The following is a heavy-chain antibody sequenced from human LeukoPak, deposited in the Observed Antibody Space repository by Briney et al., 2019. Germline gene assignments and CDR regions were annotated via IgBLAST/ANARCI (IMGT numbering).Heavy chain of an antibody. Sequence: QPGGSLRLSCAASGFTFSSYAMSWVRQAPGKGLEWVANIKQDGSEKYYVDSVKGRFTISRDNAKNSLYLQMNSLRAEDTAVYYCARDPYCSGGSCYATFDYWGQGTLVTVSS. V-gene: IGHV3-7*01. D-gene: IGHD2-15*01. J-gene: IGHJ4*02. CDR2: IKQDGSEK. CDR3: ARDPYCSGGSCYATFDY. CDR1: GFTFSSYA.